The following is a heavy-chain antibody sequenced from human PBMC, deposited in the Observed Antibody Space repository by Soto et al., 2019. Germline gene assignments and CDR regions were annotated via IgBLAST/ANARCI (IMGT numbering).Heavy chain of an antibody. CDR3: ARQMDYYDSSGYHDFYYGMDV. J-gene: IGHJ6*02. D-gene: IGHD3-22*01. CDR1: GYSVTSYW. Sequence: RESLKISCKGSGYSVTSYWIGWVRQMPGKGLEWMGIIYPGDSDTRYSPSFQGQVTISADKSISTAYLQWSSLKASDTAMYYCARQMDYYDSSGYHDFYYGMDVWGQGTTVTVAS. V-gene: IGHV5-51*01. CDR2: IYPGDSDT.